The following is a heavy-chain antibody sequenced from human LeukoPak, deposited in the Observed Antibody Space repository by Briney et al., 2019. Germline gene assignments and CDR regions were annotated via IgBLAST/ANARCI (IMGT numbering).Heavy chain of an antibody. Sequence: GRSLRLSCAASGFTFDDCAMHWVRQAPGKGLEWVSGISWNSGSIGYADSVKGRFTISRDNAKNSLYLQMNSLRAEDTALYYCAKSQVTTSPGAFDIWGQGTMVTVSS. CDR1: GFTFDDCA. V-gene: IGHV3-9*01. CDR2: ISWNSGSI. CDR3: AKSQVTTSPGAFDI. D-gene: IGHD4-17*01. J-gene: IGHJ3*02.